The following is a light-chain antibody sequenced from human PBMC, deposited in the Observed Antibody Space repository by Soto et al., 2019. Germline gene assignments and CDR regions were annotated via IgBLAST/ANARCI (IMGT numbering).Light chain of an antibody. CDR1: ISNIGGNS. J-gene: IGLJ1*01. Sequence: QSGLTQPPSLSAAPGQKVTISCSGSISNIGGNSVSWYQQLPGTAPKLLIYDDNKRPSGIPDRFSGSKSGTSATLGITGFQTGDEADYYCGSWDSSLSAYVFGTGTKVNVL. CDR3: GSWDSSLSAYV. V-gene: IGLV1-51*01. CDR2: DDN.